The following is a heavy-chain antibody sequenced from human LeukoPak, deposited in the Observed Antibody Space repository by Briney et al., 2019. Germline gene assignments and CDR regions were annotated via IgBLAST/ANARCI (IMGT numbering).Heavy chain of an antibody. CDR3: ARRYFDY. J-gene: IGHJ4*02. V-gene: IGHV3-66*04. Sequence: GGSLRLSCAASGFTVSSNYMSWVRQAPGKGLEWVTVIGSDGSTYYAESVKGRFTISRDNSKNTLFLQMNSLRAEDTAVYYCARRYFDYWGQGTLVTVSS. CDR1: GFTVSSNY. CDR2: IGSDGST.